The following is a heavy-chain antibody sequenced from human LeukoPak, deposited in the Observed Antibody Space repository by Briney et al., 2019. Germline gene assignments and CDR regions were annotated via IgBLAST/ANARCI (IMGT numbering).Heavy chain of an antibody. Sequence: PGGSLRLSCTASGFTFSNYWMHRVRQAPGNGLVWVSRINSDVITTSYADSVRGRFTISRDNAKNTLYLQMNSLRAEDTAVYYCADLGITMIGGVWGKGTTVTISS. CDR3: ADLGITMIGGV. J-gene: IGHJ6*04. D-gene: IGHD3-10*02. CDR2: INSDVITT. CDR1: GFTFSNYW. V-gene: IGHV3-74*01.